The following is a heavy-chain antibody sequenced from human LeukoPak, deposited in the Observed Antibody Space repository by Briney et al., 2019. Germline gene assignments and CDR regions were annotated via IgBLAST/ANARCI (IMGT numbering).Heavy chain of an antibody. Sequence: ASVKVSCKASGYTFTSYYMHWVRQAPGQGLEWMGWINPNSGGTNYAQKFQGRVTMTRDTSISTAYMELSRLRSDDTAVYYCARGGEPLQFRYYFDYWGQGTLVTVSS. CDR3: ARGGEPLQFRYYFDY. CDR2: INPNSGGT. V-gene: IGHV1-2*02. CDR1: GYTFTSYY. D-gene: IGHD4-11*01. J-gene: IGHJ4*02.